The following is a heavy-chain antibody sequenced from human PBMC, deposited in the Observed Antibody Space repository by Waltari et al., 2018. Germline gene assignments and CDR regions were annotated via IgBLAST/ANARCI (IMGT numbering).Heavy chain of an antibody. J-gene: IGHJ4*02. Sequence: QVQLQESGQGLVKLSETRSLPCPVSGGSISSYYWSWIRQPAGKGRGWIGRIYTSGSTNYNPSLKRRVTMSVDTSKNQFSLKLSSVTAADTAVYYCAREGLYDFWSGYTNFDYWGQGTLVTVSS. D-gene: IGHD3-3*01. CDR2: IYTSGST. CDR3: AREGLYDFWSGYTNFDY. CDR1: GGSISSYY. V-gene: IGHV4-4*07.